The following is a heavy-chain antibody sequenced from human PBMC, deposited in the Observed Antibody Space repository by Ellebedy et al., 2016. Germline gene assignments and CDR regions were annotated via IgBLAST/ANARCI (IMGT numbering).Heavy chain of an antibody. Sequence: SETLSLTXTVSGGSISSSSYYWGWIRQPPGKGLEWIGSIYYSGSTYYNPSLKSRVTISVDTSKNQFSLKLSSVTAADTAVYYCARHPSRLSYFDPWGQGTLVTVSS. J-gene: IGHJ5*02. D-gene: IGHD3-10*01. V-gene: IGHV4-39*01. CDR1: GGSISSSSYY. CDR3: ARHPSRLSYFDP. CDR2: IYYSGST.